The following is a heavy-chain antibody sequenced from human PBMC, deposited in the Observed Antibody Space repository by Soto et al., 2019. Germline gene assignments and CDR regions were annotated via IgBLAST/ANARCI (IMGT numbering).Heavy chain of an antibody. Sequence: VSLTCAVSGGSISSGGYSWSWIRQPPGKGLEWIGYIYHSGSTYYNPSLKRRVTISVDRSKNQFSLKLSSVTAADTAVYYCARGNGGDPNDYGMDVWGQGTTVTVSS. CDR1: GGSISSGGYS. J-gene: IGHJ6*02. D-gene: IGHD3-16*01. CDR2: IYHSGST. V-gene: IGHV4-30-2*01. CDR3: ARGNGGDPNDYGMDV.